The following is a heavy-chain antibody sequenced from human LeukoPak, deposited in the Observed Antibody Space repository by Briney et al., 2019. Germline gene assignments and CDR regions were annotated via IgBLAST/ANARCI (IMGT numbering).Heavy chain of an antibody. V-gene: IGHV3-53*01. Sequence: GGSLRLSCAASGFTVSSNYMSWVRQAPGKGLDWVSVIYSGGSTYYADSVKGRFTISRDNSKNPLYLQMNSLRAEDTAVYYCARVCGGDCYHYYYYGMDVWGQGTTVTVSS. D-gene: IGHD2-21*02. CDR3: ARVCGGDCYHYYYYGMDV. J-gene: IGHJ6*02. CDR1: GFTVSSNY. CDR2: IYSGGST.